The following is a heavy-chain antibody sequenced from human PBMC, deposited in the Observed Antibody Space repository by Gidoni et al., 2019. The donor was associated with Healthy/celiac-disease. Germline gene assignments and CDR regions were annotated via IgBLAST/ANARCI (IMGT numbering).Heavy chain of an antibody. CDR2: IYHSGST. D-gene: IGHD2-21*02. J-gene: IGHJ4*02. V-gene: IGHV4-31*03. CDR3: ARAAGGCGGDCYSDY. Sequence: VQLQASRPGLVNPSQTLSLLSSLSCVSISSVGYYWSWIRQHPGKGLEWIGHIYHSGSTYYNPSLKSRVTISVDTSKNQFSLKMSSVTVADTAVYYCARAAGGCGGDCYSDYWGQGTLVTVSS. CDR1: CVSISSVGYY.